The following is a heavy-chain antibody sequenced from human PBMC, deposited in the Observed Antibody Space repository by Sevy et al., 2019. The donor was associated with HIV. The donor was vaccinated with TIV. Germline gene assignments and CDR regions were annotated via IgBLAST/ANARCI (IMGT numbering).Heavy chain of an antibody. D-gene: IGHD2-21*02. CDR2: ITWNRGNI. CDR3: AKDLYPTTTVVTGYFHH. J-gene: IGHJ1*01. CDR1: GFTFDDYA. V-gene: IGHV3-9*01. Sequence: SLKISCGASGFTFDDYAMHWVRQAPGKGLEWVSSITWNRGNIDYADSVKGRFTISRDNAKNSLYLQMNSLRAEDTAFYYCAKDLYPTTTVVTGYFHHWGQGTLVTVSS.